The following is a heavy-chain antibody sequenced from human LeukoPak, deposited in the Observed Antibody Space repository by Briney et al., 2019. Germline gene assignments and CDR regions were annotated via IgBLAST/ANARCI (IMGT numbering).Heavy chain of an antibody. CDR2: ISGSGGST. J-gene: IGHJ4*02. CDR1: GFTFSSYA. CDR3: AKESLRVVPSATFDY. V-gene: IGHV3-23*01. Sequence: AGSLRLSCAASGFTFSSYARSWVRQAPGKGLEWVSAISGSGGSTYYADSVKGRFTISRDTTKNTLYLQMHSLTAEDAAVYYCAKESLRVVPSATFDYWGQGTLVTVSS. D-gene: IGHD2-2*01.